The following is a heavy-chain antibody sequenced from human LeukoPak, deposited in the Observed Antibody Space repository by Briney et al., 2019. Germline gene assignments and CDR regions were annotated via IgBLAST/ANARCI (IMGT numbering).Heavy chain of an antibody. CDR2: IYYSGST. CDR3: ARHGDYYGSGSRY. V-gene: IGHV4-59*08. J-gene: IGHJ4*02. CDR1: GGSISSYY. D-gene: IGHD3-10*01. Sequence: PSETLSLTCTVSGGSISSYYWSWIRQPPGKGLEWIGNIYYSGSTNYNPSLKSRVTISVDTSKNQFSLKLSSVTAADTAVYYCARHGDYYGSGSRYWGQGTLVTVSS.